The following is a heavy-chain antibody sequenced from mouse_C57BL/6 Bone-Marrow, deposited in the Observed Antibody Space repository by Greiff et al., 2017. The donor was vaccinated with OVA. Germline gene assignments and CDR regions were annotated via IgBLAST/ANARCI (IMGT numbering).Heavy chain of an antibody. J-gene: IGHJ3*01. CDR3: ASPHYGSSLWFAY. Sequence: EVHLVESGPGLVKPSQSLSLTCSVTGYSITSGYYWNWIRQFPGNKLEWMGYISYDGSNNYNPSLKNRISITRDTSKNQFFLKLNSVTTEDTATYYCASPHYGSSLWFAYWGQGTLVTVSA. D-gene: IGHD1-1*01. CDR2: ISYDGSN. CDR1: GYSITSGYY. V-gene: IGHV3-6*01.